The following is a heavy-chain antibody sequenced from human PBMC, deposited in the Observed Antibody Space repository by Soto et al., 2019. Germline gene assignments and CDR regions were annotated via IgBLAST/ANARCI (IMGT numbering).Heavy chain of an antibody. Sequence: SGGSLRLSCAASGFTVSSGYMAWVRQAPGKGLEWISVLFSGGSSYYADSVKGRFTISRDNSKNTLSLEMSSLRLEDTAVYFCARDTYSSGWYDFWGQGTLVTVSS. D-gene: IGHD6-19*01. CDR1: GFTVSSGY. CDR3: ARDTYSSGWYDF. CDR2: LFSGGSS. J-gene: IGHJ5*01. V-gene: IGHV3-53*05.